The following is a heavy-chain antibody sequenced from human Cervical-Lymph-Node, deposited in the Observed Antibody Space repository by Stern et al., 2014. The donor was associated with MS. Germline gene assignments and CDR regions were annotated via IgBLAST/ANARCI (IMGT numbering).Heavy chain of an antibody. Sequence: QEQLVESGGGVVQPGRSLRLSCAASGFNFSSSGMHWVRQAPGKGLEWVAVIWYGGSNKYYADSVKGRFTISRDNSKNTLYLQMNSLRAEDTAVYYCARDRHDLGYCSGGSCYLPDYWGQGTLVTVSS. V-gene: IGHV3-33*01. CDR3: ARDRHDLGYCSGGSCYLPDY. J-gene: IGHJ4*02. CDR1: GFNFSSSG. D-gene: IGHD2-15*01. CDR2: IWYGGSNK.